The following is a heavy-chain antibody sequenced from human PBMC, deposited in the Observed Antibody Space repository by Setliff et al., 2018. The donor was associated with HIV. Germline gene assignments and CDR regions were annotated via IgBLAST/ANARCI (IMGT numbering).Heavy chain of an antibody. CDR3: ARSPGVDTNMAFDY. CDR2: IYYSGNT. D-gene: IGHD5-18*01. V-gene: IGHV4-59*01. CDR1: GGSISSYY. Sequence: PSETLSLTCTVSGGSISSYYWSWIRQPPGKGLEWIGYIYYSGNTDYNPSLKSRVTISVDRSKNQFSLKLNSVTAADTAVYYCARSPGVDTNMAFDYWGQGMLVTVSS. J-gene: IGHJ4*02.